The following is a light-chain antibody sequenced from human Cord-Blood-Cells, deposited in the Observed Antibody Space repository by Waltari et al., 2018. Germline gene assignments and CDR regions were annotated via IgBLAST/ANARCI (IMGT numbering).Light chain of an antibody. V-gene: IGLV1-44*01. CDR2: SNI. J-gene: IGLJ1*01. Sequence: QSVLTQPPPASGTPGQRVTISCSGNSSNTGSNTVNCYRQLPGTAPKLLLYSNIRRPSGVPDRFSGSKSGTSASLVMSGLQSEDGADYYCAEWDDSLNGDDFGTGTKVTVL. CDR1: SSNTGSNT. CDR3: AEWDDSLNGDD.